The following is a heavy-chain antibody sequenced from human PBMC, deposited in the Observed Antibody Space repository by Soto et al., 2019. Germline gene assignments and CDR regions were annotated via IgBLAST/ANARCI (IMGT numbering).Heavy chain of an antibody. J-gene: IGHJ6*02. CDR2: IDWNYEQ. CDR3: AHRLPGPSGYDV. V-gene: IGHV2-5*01. D-gene: IGHD6-13*01. CDR1: GFSLTSGVVG. Sequence: SGPTLVNPTQTLTLTCTFSGFSLTSGVVGVGWILQPPGEALEWLALIDWNYEQYYNPSLRNRLTITRDTSKNQVVLTMTNMDPVDTATYYCAHRLPGPSGYDVWGQGTTVTVSS.